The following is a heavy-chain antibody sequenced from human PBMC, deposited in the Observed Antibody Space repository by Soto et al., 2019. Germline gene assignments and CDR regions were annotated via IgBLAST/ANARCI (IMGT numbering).Heavy chain of an antibody. Sequence: SETLSLTSTGSGRSISSYYWSWIRQPPGKGLEWIGYIYYSGSTNYNPSLKSRVTISVDTSKNQFSLKLSSVTAAATAGYYCASGRWAAGGTYNRFDPWGQGTLVTVS. V-gene: IGHV4-59*01. CDR2: IYYSGST. CDR1: GRSISSYY. CDR3: ASGRWAAGGTYNRFDP. J-gene: IGHJ5*02. D-gene: IGHD6-13*01.